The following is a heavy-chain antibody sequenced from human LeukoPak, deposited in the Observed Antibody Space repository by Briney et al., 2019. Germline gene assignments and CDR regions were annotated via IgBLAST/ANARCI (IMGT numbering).Heavy chain of an antibody. CDR2: IYYRGNT. J-gene: IGHJ5*02. CDR3: AREFGYCRNGVCYRGFDP. Sequence: SETLSLTCTVSGDSISSTTYYWGWVRQPPGKGLEWIGSIYYRGNTYYNPSLKSRVTISLDTSKNQFSLKLSSVTVADTALYYCAREFGYCRNGVCYRGFDPWGQGTLVTVSS. D-gene: IGHD2-8*01. V-gene: IGHV4-39*07. CDR1: GDSISSTTYY.